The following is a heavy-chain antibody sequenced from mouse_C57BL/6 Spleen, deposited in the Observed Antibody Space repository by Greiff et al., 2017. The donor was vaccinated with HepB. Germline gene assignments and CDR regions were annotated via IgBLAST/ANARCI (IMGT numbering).Heavy chain of an antibody. CDR1: GYTFTDYE. CDR3: TRFYYGSSYEGYFDV. V-gene: IGHV1-15*01. J-gene: IGHJ1*03. Sequence: QVQLKESGAELVRPGASVTLSCKASGYTFTDYEMHWVKQTPVHGLEWIGAIDPETGGTAYNQKFKGKAILTADKSSSTAYMELRSLTSEDSAVYYCTRFYYGSSYEGYFDVWGTGTTVTVSS. D-gene: IGHD1-1*01. CDR2: IDPETGGT.